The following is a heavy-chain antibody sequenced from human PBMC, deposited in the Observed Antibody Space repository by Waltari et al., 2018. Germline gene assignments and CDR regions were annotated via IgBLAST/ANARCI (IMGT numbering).Heavy chain of an antibody. V-gene: IGHV3-74*03. Sequence: EVHLVESGGGLVQPGGSLTLSCAGSAFTFSDYAFHWVRQSPGKGLEWVSHIRSDESHNTYGDSLKGRFIISRDNAKNTVYLQMTSLTLDDTAMYYCGRAASGTYSPDYWGRGTLVTVSS. J-gene: IGHJ4*02. D-gene: IGHD1-26*01. CDR1: AFTFSDYA. CDR3: GRAASGTYSPDY. CDR2: IRSDESHN.